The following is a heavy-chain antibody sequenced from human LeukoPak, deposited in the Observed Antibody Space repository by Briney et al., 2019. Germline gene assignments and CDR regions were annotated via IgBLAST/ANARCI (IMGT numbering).Heavy chain of an antibody. V-gene: IGHV3-30-3*01. D-gene: IGHD6-6*01. Sequence: PGRSLRLSCAASGFTFSSYAMHWVRQAPGKGLEWVAVISYDGSNKYYADSVKGRFTISRDNAKNSLYLQMNSLRAEDTAVYDCASGPFEYSSSSVWFDPWGQGTLVTVSS. J-gene: IGHJ5*02. CDR3: ASGPFEYSSSSVWFDP. CDR2: ISYDGSNK. CDR1: GFTFSSYA.